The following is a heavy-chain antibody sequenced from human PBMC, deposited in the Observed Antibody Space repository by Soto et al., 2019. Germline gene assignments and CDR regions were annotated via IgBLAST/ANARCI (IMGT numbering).Heavy chain of an antibody. J-gene: IGHJ3*01. V-gene: IGHV2-5*01. CDR1: GFSLTTSGVG. CDR2: IYWNADE. CDR3: XXXLAXXXXXXIDV. Sequence: QYTLMESGPKLVKPTQTLTLTCSFSGFSLTTSGVGXXWIRXPXXKALEWLAHIYWNADEHYSPSLKNRLSITKDASKNQVVLTMTNMDPXDTAXYXXXXXLAXXXXXXIDVWGQGTMVTVSS.